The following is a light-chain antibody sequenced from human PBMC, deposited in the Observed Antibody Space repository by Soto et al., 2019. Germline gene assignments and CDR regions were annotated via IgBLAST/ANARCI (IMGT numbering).Light chain of an antibody. J-gene: IGLJ1*01. Sequence: QSALTQPASVSGSPGQSITISCTGTSSDVGGYNYVSWYQQHPGKAPKLMIYDVSNRPSGVSNRFSGSKSGNTASLTISGLQADDEADYYCSSYTSSSTLYVFGTGTKRTVL. V-gene: IGLV2-14*01. CDR1: SSDVGGYNY. CDR3: SSYTSSSTLYV. CDR2: DVS.